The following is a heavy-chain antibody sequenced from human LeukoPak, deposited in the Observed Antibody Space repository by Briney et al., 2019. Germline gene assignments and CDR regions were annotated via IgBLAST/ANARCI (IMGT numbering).Heavy chain of an antibody. J-gene: IGHJ4*02. V-gene: IGHV3-23*01. D-gene: IGHD3-10*01. CDR2: IIGSGGST. CDR3: AKDFHLLLWFGESNYFDY. Sequence: TVGSLRLSCAASGFTFSSYGMSWVRQAPGKGLEWVSAIIGSGGSTYYADSVKGRFTISRDNSKNTLYLQMNSLRAEDTAVYYCAKDFHLLLWFGESNYFDYWGQGTLVTVSA. CDR1: GFTFSSYG.